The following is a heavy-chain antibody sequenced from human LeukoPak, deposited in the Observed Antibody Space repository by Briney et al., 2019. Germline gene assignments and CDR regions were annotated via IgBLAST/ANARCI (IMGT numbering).Heavy chain of an antibody. CDR2: INHTGST. CDR3: AREGYYDSSVYNNWFDP. J-gene: IGHJ5*02. CDR1: GESFSDSY. V-gene: IGHV4-34*01. Sequence: SQTLSLTCAVYGESFSDSYWIWIRQPPRKGMEWIGEINHTGSTNYNTSLTSRVTISVDTSKNQFSWKLSSVTAADTAVYYCAREGYYDSSVYNNWFDPWGQGTLVTVSS. D-gene: IGHD3-22*01.